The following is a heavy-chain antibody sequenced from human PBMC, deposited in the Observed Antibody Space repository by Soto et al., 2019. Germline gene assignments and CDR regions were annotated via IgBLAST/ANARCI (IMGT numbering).Heavy chain of an antibody. CDR1: GFNVTNTY. CDR3: ARDRSDSSRDDSFDI. J-gene: IGHJ3*02. V-gene: IGHV3-53*01. CDR2: IYRGFST. D-gene: IGHD6-6*01. Sequence: GSVRLSGSVSGFNVTNTYMSWVRQAPGKGREWVSVIYRGFSTFYADSVKGRFTVSRDDSKNTVSLQMNSLRAEDTAVYYCARDRSDSSRDDSFDIWGHGTMVTVSS.